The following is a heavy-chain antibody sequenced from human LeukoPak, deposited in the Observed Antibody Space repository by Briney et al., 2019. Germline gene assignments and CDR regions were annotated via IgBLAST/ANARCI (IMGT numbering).Heavy chain of an antibody. CDR1: GGSFSGYY. D-gene: IGHD3-10*01. CDR3: ARDWFGQYYMDV. CDR2: INHSGST. J-gene: IGHJ6*03. V-gene: IGHV4-34*01. Sequence: SETLSLTCAVYGGSFSGYYWSWIRQPPGKGLEWIGEINHSGSTNYNPSLKSRVTISVDTSKNQFSLKLSSVTAADTAVYYCARDWFGQYYMDVWGKGTTVTVSS.